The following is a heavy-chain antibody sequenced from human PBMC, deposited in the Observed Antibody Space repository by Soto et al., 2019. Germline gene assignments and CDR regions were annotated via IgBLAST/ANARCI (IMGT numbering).Heavy chain of an antibody. J-gene: IGHJ4*02. CDR3: ARDPIGKDGAFDY. CDR1: GFSVTDSH. V-gene: IGHV3-66*01. D-gene: IGHD4-17*01. Sequence: EVQLVESGGGLVQPGGSLRLSCAASGFSVTDSHMNWVRQAPGKGLEWVSVIYISDATHYGGAVKGRFTISRDNSKNTLYLQMNSLTVEDTAVYYCARDPIGKDGAFDYWGQGTLVTVSS. CDR2: IYISDAT.